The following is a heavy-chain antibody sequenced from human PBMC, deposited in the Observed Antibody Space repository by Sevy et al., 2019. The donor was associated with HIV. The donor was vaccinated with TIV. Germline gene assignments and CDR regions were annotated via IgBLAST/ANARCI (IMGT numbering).Heavy chain of an antibody. Sequence: SETLSLTCAVYGGSFSGYSWSWIRQPPGKGLEWIGEINYSGSTNYNPSLKSRVTISVDTSRNQFSLKLSSVTAADTAMYYCARVSGYTRRLDYLGQGTLVTVSS. J-gene: IGHJ4*02. CDR2: INYSGST. CDR1: GGSFSGYS. V-gene: IGHV4-34*01. D-gene: IGHD3-22*01. CDR3: ARVSGYTRRLDY.